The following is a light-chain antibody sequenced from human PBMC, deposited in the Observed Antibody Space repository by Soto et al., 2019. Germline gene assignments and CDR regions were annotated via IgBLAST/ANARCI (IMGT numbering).Light chain of an antibody. CDR1: QDISQY. J-gene: IGKJ1*01. Sequence: DIQMTQSPSSLSASVGDGVTITCRASQDISQYLAWYQQKPGKVPKLLISVASTLQPGVPSRFSGSGSGTAFTLTITTLQPEDAATYYCQKYNHIGAFGQGTKVEVK. V-gene: IGKV1-27*01. CDR2: VAS. CDR3: QKYNHIGA.